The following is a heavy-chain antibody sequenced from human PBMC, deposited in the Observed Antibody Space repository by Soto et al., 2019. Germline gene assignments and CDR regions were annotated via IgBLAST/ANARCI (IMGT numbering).Heavy chain of an antibody. CDR2: ISGGGGST. CDR3: AKSSAFSSYCFDY. Sequence: GVSLRLSCSASGFTFNIHAMSCVRHAPGEGLEWVSTISGGGGSTYYADSVKGRFTLSRDNSKNTLYVQMNSLRAEDTAVYYCAKSSAFSSYCFDYWGQGTLVTVSS. V-gene: IGHV3-23*01. D-gene: IGHD3-10*01. J-gene: IGHJ4*02. CDR1: GFTFNIHA.